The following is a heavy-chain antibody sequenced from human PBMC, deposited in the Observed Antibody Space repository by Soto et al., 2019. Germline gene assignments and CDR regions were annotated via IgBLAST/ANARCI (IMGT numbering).Heavy chain of an antibody. CDR1: GFRFAGHF. Sequence: EVQLVESGGGLVQPGSSLRLSCAASGFRFAGHFMTWVRQAPGKGLEWVANINEDGSGKFYVDSVKGRFTISRDNTRDSLYLQLNSLRVDDTAVYYCARAYPLNWGQGTLVTVSS. J-gene: IGHJ4*02. CDR3: ARAYPLN. CDR2: INEDGSGK. V-gene: IGHV3-7*05.